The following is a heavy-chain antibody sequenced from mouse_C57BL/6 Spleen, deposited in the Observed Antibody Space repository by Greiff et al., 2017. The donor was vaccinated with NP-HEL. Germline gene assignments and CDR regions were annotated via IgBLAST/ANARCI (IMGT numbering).Heavy chain of an antibody. CDR2: IDPSDSYT. CDR3: ANYYGTSMDY. J-gene: IGHJ4*01. V-gene: IGHV1-50*01. Sequence: QVQLQQPGAELVKPGASVKLSCKASGYTFTSYWMQWVNQRPGQGLEWIGEIDPSDSYTNYNQKFKGKATLTVDTSSSTAYMQLSSLTSEDSAVYYCANYYGTSMDYWGQGTSVTVSS. D-gene: IGHD1-1*01. CDR1: GYTFTSYW.